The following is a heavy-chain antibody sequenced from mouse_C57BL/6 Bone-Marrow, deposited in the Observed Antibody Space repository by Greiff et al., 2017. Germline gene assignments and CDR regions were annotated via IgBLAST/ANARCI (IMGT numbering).Heavy chain of an antibody. J-gene: IGHJ3*01. CDR3: TTTFYYDIPGAY. D-gene: IGHD2-4*01. CDR1: GFNIKDDY. Sequence: EVQLQQSGAELVRPGASVKLSCTASGFNIKDDYMHWVKQRPEQGLEWIGWIDPENGDTEYASKFQGKATITADTSSNTAYLQLSSLTSEDTAVYYCTTTFYYDIPGAYWGQGTLVTVSA. CDR2: IDPENGDT. V-gene: IGHV14-4*01.